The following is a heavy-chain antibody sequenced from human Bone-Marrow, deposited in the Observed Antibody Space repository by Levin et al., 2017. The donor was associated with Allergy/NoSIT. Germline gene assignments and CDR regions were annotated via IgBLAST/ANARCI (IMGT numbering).Heavy chain of an antibody. CDR3: AKASSRFLENAFDI. J-gene: IGHJ3*02. V-gene: IGHV3-9*01. Sequence: LSLTCAASGFTFDDYAMHWVRQAPGKGLEWVSGISWNSGSIGYADSVKGRFTISRDNAKNSLYLQMNSLRAEDTALYYCAKASSRFLENAFDIWGQGTMVTVSS. D-gene: IGHD3-3*01. CDR2: ISWNSGSI. CDR1: GFTFDDYA.